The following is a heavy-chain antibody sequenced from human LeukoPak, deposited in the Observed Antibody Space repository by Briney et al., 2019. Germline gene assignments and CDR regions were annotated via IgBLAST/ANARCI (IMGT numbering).Heavy chain of an antibody. V-gene: IGHV4-4*02. Sequence: SETLSLTCAVSGGSISSSNWWSWVRQPPGKGLEWIGEIYHSGSTNYNPSLKSRVTISVDKSKNQFSLKLSSVTAADTAVYYCARGNTIFGVVTPYYYYGMDVWGQGTTVTVSS. J-gene: IGHJ6*02. D-gene: IGHD3-3*01. CDR2: IYHSGST. CDR3: ARGNTIFGVVTPYYYYGMDV. CDR1: GGSISSSNW.